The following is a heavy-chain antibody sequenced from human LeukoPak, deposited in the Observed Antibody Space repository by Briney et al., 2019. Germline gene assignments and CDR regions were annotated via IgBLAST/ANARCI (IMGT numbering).Heavy chain of an antibody. CDR1: GGSIRSGSYY. Sequence: SETLSLTCTVSGGSIRSGSYYWSWIRQPAGKGLEWIGRMFTSGTTNYNPSLKSRVTMSEDTSNSQFSLRLRSVTAADTAVYYCAREVPFYGLDVWGQGTTVTVSS. V-gene: IGHV4-61*02. D-gene: IGHD3-10*01. CDR3: AREVPFYGLDV. J-gene: IGHJ6*02. CDR2: MFTSGTT.